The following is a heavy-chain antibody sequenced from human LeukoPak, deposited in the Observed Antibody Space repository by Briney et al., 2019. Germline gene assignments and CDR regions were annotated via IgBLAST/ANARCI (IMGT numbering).Heavy chain of an antibody. V-gene: IGHV3-23*01. CDR1: GFTFSSYA. D-gene: IGHD6-19*01. J-gene: IGHJ4*02. CDR3: AKDRRLREGSGWYYFDY. CDR2: ISGSGGST. Sequence: AGGSLRLSCAASGFTFSSYAMSWVRQAPGKGLEWVSAISGSGGSTYYADSVKGRFTISRDNSKNTLSLQMNSLRAEDTAVYYCAKDRRLREGSGWYYFDYWGQGTLVTVSS.